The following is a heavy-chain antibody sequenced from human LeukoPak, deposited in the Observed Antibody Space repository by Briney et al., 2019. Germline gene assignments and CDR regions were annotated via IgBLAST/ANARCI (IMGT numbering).Heavy chain of an antibody. J-gene: IGHJ6*02. CDR1: GFTVSTYE. V-gene: IGHV3-48*03. D-gene: IGHD6-13*01. CDR2: ISFSDSYI. Sequence: PGGSLRLSCAASGFTVSTYEMNWVRQAPGKGLEWISYISFSDSYIHYADSVKGRFTISRDNAKNSLYLQMNGLRAEDTAVYYCARDQRSGIAAYGMDVWGQGTTVIVSS. CDR3: ARDQRSGIAAYGMDV.